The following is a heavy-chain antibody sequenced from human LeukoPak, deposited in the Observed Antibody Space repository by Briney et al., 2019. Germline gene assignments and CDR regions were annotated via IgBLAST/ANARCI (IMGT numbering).Heavy chain of an antibody. D-gene: IGHD3-10*01. J-gene: IGHJ5*02. CDR1: CYTFSSCC. V-gene: IGHV1-18*01. Sequence: ASAKVPCKASCYTFSSCCTRRGRRDPGDRVVGRVWISAYNGNTNYTQNLQGRVTMTTDTSTSTAYMELRSLRSDDTAVYYCARSTMVRGAHYWFDPWGQGTLVTVSS. CDR3: ARSTMVRGAHYWFDP. CDR2: ISAYNGNT.